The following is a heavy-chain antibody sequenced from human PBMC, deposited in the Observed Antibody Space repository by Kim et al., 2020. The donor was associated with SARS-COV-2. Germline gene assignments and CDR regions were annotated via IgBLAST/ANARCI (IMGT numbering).Heavy chain of an antibody. CDR2: ISGSGDHT. D-gene: IGHD2-2*02. CDR3: AKGDCDSARCYTSDL. CDR1: GFIFSSYA. V-gene: IGHV3-23*01. Sequence: GGSLRLSCAASGFIFSSYAMTWVRQAPGKGLEWVSSISGSGDHTDYADSVKGRSTISRNNSKNTLYLQMNGLRAEDTAVFYCAKGDCDSARCYTSDLWGPGTLVTVSS. J-gene: IGHJ4*02.